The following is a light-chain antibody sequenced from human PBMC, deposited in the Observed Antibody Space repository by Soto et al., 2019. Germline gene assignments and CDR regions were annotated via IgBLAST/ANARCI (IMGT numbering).Light chain of an antibody. CDR1: DSNIGSNS. J-gene: IGLJ1*01. CDR2: YNN. V-gene: IGLV1-47*02. CDR3: AAWDASLSACV. Sequence: QSVLTQPPSASGTAGQVVTISCSGGDSNIGSNSVYWYQHLPRMAPKLLIYYNNQRPSGVPDRFSGSRSGTSASLAIVGLRSEDEAVYYCAAWDASLSACVFGKGTRSPS.